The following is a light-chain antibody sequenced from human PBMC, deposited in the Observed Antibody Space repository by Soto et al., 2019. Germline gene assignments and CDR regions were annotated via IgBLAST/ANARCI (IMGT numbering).Light chain of an antibody. CDR3: QQYGSSPIT. CDR1: QSVSNNY. J-gene: IGKJ5*01. V-gene: IGKV3-20*01. Sequence: EIVLTHSPGTLSLSPGERATLSSSASQSVSNNYLAWYQQKPGQAPRLLIYETSSRATGIPDRFSGSGSGTDFTLTINRLEPEDFALYYCQQYGSSPITFGQGTRLEIK. CDR2: ETS.